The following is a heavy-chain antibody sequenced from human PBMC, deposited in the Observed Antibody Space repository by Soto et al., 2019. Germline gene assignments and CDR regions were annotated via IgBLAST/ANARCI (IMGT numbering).Heavy chain of an antibody. Sequence: EVQLVESGGGLVKPGGSLRLSCAASGFTFNSHGMNWVRQAPGKGLEWVSSISGLRSYIYDADSVKGRFTISRENAKNSLYLQMNSLRAADTAVSYCARGGFCSSTRCYTELYPNYYSDGMDVWGQGTTVTVSS. CDR2: ISGLRSYI. V-gene: IGHV3-21*01. J-gene: IGHJ6*02. CDR1: GFTFNSHG. D-gene: IGHD2-2*02. CDR3: ARGGFCSSTRCYTELYPNYYSDGMDV.